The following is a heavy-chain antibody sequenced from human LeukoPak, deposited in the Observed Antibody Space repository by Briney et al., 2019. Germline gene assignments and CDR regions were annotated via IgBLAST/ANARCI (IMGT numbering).Heavy chain of an antibody. J-gene: IGHJ4*02. Sequence: SETLSLTCTVSGGSISSSSYYWGWIRQPPGKGLEWIGSIYYSGSTYYNPSLKSRVTISVDTSKNQFSLKLSSVTAADTAVYYCARYCSSTSRYSTFDYWGQGTLVTVSS. CDR2: IYYSGST. CDR1: GGSISSSSYY. CDR3: ARYCSSTSRYSTFDY. V-gene: IGHV4-39*01. D-gene: IGHD2-2*01.